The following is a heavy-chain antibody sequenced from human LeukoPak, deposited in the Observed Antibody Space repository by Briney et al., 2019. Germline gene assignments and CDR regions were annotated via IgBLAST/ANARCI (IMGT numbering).Heavy chain of an antibody. D-gene: IGHD3-22*01. V-gene: IGHV3-30-3*01. J-gene: IGHJ4*02. CDR2: ISYDGSNK. CDR1: GFTFSSYA. Sequence: GGSLRLSCAASGFTFSSYAMHWVRQAPGKGLEWVAVISYDGSNKYYADSVKGRFTISRDNSKNTLYLQMNSLRAEDTAVYYCARDFKTTYYYDSSGYYYAYFDYWGQGTLVTVSS. CDR3: ARDFKTTYYYDSSGYYYAYFDY.